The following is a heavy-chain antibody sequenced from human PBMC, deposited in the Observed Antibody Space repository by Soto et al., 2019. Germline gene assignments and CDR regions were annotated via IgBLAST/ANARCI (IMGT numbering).Heavy chain of an antibody. V-gene: IGHV3-30*18. CDR2: ISYDGSNK. Sequence: GGSLRLSCAASGFTFSSYGMHWVRQAPGKGLEWVAVISYDGSNKYYADSVKGRFTISRDNSKNTLYLQMNSLRAEDTAVYYCAKDAWTYYYCGRDVWGQGTTVTVSS. CDR1: GFTFSSYG. D-gene: IGHD3-16*01. CDR3: AKDAWTYYYCGRDV. J-gene: IGHJ6*02.